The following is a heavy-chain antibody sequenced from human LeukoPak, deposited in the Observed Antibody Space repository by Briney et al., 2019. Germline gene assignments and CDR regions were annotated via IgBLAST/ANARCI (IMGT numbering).Heavy chain of an antibody. CDR3: ARGRDYYDNSGADY. CDR1: GYSFNANY. J-gene: IGHJ4*02. D-gene: IGHD3-22*01. CDR2: INPNSGGT. Sequence: ASVKVSCKASGYSFNANYMHWVRQAPGQGLEWVGWINPNSGGTNYAQKFQGRVTMTRDTSISTAYMELSRLRSDDAAMYFCARGRDYYDNSGADYWGQGTLVTVSS. V-gene: IGHV1-2*02.